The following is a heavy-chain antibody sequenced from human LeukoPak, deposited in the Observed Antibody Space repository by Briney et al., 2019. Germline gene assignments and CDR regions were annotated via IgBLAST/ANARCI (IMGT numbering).Heavy chain of an antibody. Sequence: SETLSLTCTVSGGSISSSSYYWGWIRQPPGKGLEWIGSIYYSGSTYYNPSLKSRVTISVDTSKNQFSLKLSSVTAADTAVYYCARLSPGPDTAVAAFDYWGQGTLVTVSS. CDR1: GGSISSSSYY. CDR3: ARLSPGPDTAVAAFDY. D-gene: IGHD5-18*01. CDR2: IYYSGST. J-gene: IGHJ4*02. V-gene: IGHV4-39*01.